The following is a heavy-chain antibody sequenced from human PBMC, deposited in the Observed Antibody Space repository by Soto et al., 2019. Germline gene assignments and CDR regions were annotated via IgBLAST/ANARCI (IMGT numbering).Heavy chain of an antibody. V-gene: IGHV3-30*18. CDR3: AKGGPYYYYYMDV. D-gene: IGHD6-25*01. J-gene: IGHJ6*03. CDR2: ISYDGSNK. CDR1: GFTFSSYG. Sequence: GGSLRLSCAASGFTFSSYGMHWVRQAPGKGLEWVAVISYDGSNKYYADSVKGRFTSSRDNSKNTLYLQMNSLRAEDTAVYYCAKGGPYYYYYMDVWGKGTTVTVSS.